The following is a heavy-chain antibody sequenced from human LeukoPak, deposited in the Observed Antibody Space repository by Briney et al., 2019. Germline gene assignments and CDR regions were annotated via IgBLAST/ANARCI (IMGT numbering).Heavy chain of an antibody. CDR2: IIPIFGTA. V-gene: IGHV1-69*13. Sequence: SVKVSCKASGGTFSSYAISWVRQAPGQGLEWMGGIIPIFGTANYAQKFQGRVTITADESTSTAYMELSSLRSEDTTVYYCARDQKIAAAGTYYYGMDVWGQGTTVTVSS. CDR3: ARDQKIAAAGTYYYGMDV. D-gene: IGHD6-13*01. J-gene: IGHJ6*02. CDR1: GGTFSSYA.